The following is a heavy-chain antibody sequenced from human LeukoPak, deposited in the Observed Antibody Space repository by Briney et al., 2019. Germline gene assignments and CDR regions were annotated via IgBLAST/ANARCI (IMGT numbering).Heavy chain of an antibody. CDR1: GGSIKISSYH. J-gene: IGHJ5*02. Sequence: SETLSLTCTVSGGSIKISSYHWGWIRQPPGKGLEWIGNIYYSGSTYYSPSLKSRVTILVDTTTNQFSLKLSSVAAADTAVYYCARDPTAAGKGAWFDPWGQGTLVTVSS. D-gene: IGHD6-13*01. CDR2: IYYSGST. V-gene: IGHV4-39*02. CDR3: ARDPTAAGKGAWFDP.